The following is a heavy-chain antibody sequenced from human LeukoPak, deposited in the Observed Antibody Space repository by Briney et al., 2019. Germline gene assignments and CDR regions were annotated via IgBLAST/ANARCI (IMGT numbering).Heavy chain of an antibody. D-gene: IGHD3-10*01. CDR3: ARDRITMVRGVIYYYGMDV. CDR2: IYNSGST. V-gene: IGHV4-31*03. CDR1: GSSISNGGYY. J-gene: IGHJ6*02. Sequence: SETLSLTCTVSGSSISNGGYYWSWPRQHPGKGLECLGHIYNSGSTYYNPSLKSRINISIDTSESQFSLRLSSVTAADTAVYYCARDRITMVRGVIYYYGMDVSGQGTTVTVSS.